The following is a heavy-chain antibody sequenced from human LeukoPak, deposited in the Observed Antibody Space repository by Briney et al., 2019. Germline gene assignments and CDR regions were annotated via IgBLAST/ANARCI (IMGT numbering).Heavy chain of an antibody. CDR3: ARDWGLGSHLYYFDY. Sequence: PSETLSLTCAVSGYSISSGYYWGWIRQPPGKGLEWIGSIYHSGSTYYNPSLKSRVTISVDTSKNQFSLKLSSVTAADTAVYYCARDWGLGSHLYYFDYWSQGTLVTVSS. J-gene: IGHJ4*02. D-gene: IGHD1-26*01. CDR1: GYSISSGYY. CDR2: IYHSGST. V-gene: IGHV4-38-2*02.